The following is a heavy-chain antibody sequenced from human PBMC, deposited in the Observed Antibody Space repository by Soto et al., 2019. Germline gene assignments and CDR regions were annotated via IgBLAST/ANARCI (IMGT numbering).Heavy chain of an antibody. CDR1: GFSLSTSGVG. J-gene: IGHJ4*02. CDR3: AHSNLWVRGVISVVPDARSYFDY. D-gene: IGHD3-10*01. Sequence: QITLKESGPTLVKPTQTLTLTCTFSGFSLSTSGVGVGWIRQPPGKALEWLALIYWNDDKRYSPSLKSRLTITKDTSKNQVVLTMTNMDPVDTATYYFAHSNLWVRGVISVVPDARSYFDYWGQGTLVTVSS. V-gene: IGHV2-5*01. CDR2: IYWNDDK.